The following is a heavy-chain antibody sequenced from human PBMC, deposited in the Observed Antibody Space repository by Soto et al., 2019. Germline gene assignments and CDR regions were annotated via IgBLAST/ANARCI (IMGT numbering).Heavy chain of an antibody. CDR3: ASHIIAAAGFDY. CDR2: IHYSGST. Sequence: SETLSLTCTVSGDSISSYYWSWIRQPPGKGLEWIGYIHYSGSTNYNPSLKSRVTISVDTSKNQFSLRLSSVTAADTAVYYCASHIIAAAGFDYWGQGTLVTVSS. CDR1: GDSISSYY. V-gene: IGHV4-59*01. D-gene: IGHD6-13*01. J-gene: IGHJ4*02.